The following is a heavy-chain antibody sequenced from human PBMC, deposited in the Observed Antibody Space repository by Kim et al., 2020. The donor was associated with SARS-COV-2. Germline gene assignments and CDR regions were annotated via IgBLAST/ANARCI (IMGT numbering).Heavy chain of an antibody. CDR1: GFTFSNYW. D-gene: IGHD2-21*01. Sequence: GGSLRLSCAASGFTFSNYWMSWVRQVPGKGLEWVANINQDGSEKYYVDSVKGRFTISRDNAEKSLYLQMNSLRAEDTAVYYCARLWVIGGRYFEYWGQGTLVTVSS. J-gene: IGHJ4*02. V-gene: IGHV3-7*05. CDR2: INQDGSEK. CDR3: ARLWVIGGRYFEY.